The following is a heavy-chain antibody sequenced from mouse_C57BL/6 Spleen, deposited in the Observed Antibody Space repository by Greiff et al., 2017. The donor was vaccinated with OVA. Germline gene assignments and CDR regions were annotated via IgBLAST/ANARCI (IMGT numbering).Heavy chain of an antibody. CDR2: IYPRSGNT. V-gene: IGHV1-81*01. CDR1: GYTFTSYG. J-gene: IGHJ2*01. CDR3: ARRGFYYGYDEEGDFDY. Sequence: QVQLQQSGAELARPGASVKLSCKASGYTFTSYGISWVKQRTGQGLEWIGEIYPRSGNTYYNEKFKGKATLTADKSSRTAYLELRSLTSEDSAVYFCARRGFYYGYDEEGDFDYWGQGTTLTVSS. D-gene: IGHD2-2*01.